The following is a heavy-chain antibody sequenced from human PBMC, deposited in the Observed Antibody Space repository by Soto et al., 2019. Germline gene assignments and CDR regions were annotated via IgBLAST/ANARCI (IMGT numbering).Heavy chain of an antibody. Sequence: ASVKVSCKTSGYTFTSYAISWVRQAPGQGLEWMGWISAYNGNTKYAQKLQGRVTMTTDTSTSTAYMDLRSLRSDDTAVYYCARSYYDILTGYPDAFDIWGQGTMVTVSS. CDR2: ISAYNGNT. J-gene: IGHJ3*02. D-gene: IGHD3-9*01. CDR1: GYTFTSYA. V-gene: IGHV1-18*01. CDR3: ARSYYDILTGYPDAFDI.